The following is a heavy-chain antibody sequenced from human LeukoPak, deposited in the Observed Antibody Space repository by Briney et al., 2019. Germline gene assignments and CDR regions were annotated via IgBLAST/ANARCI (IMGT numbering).Heavy chain of an antibody. CDR2: ISWHSDHI. Sequence: GGSLRLSCAASGFTFSRYAMTWVRQAPGKGLEWVAGISWHSDHIAYAGSVKGRFTISRDNAKNSLYLHMNSLRTKDTALYYCTKANTMTTRRYFDYWGQGTLVPVSS. CDR3: TKANTMTTRRYFDY. CDR1: GFTFSRYA. D-gene: IGHD4-17*01. V-gene: IGHV3-9*01. J-gene: IGHJ4*02.